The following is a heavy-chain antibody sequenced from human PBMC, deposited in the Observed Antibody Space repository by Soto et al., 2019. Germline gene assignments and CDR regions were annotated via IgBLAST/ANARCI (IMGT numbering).Heavy chain of an antibody. J-gene: IGHJ3*02. CDR2: ISGRGENT. CDR3: AKDRGTGDYGANAVDI. V-gene: IGHV3-23*01. CDR1: GFTFSVFA. D-gene: IGHD7-27*01. Sequence: EVQLLESGGGLVQPGGSLRLSCAASGFTFSVFAMSWVRQAPGKGLELVSTISGRGENTYYADSVKGRFTISRDNSKNTLNLQMNSLRGEDTAVYYCAKDRGTGDYGANAVDIWGQGTMVTVAS.